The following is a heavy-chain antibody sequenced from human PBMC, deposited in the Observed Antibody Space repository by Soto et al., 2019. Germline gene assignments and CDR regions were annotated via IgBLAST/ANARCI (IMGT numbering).Heavy chain of an antibody. J-gene: IGHJ5*02. V-gene: IGHV4-59*01. D-gene: IGHD3-10*01. CDR3: ARDYYGSGSYLGSNWFDP. Sequence: TXSLTCTLAGGSISSYYWSWIRHPPGKGLEWIGYIYYSGSTNYNPSLKSRVTISVDTSKNQFSLKLSSVTAADTAVYYCARDYYGSGSYLGSNWFDPWGQGTLVTVYS. CDR2: IYYSGST. CDR1: GGSISSYY.